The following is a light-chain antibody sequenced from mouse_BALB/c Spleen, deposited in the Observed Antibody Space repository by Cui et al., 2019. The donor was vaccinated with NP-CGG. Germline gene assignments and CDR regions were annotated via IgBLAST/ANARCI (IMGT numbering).Light chain of an antibody. Sequence: QAVVTRESALTTSPGETVTLTCRSSTGAVTTSNYANWVQEKPDHLFTGLIGGTNNRAPGVPARFSGSLIADKAALTITGAQTEDEAIYFCALWYSNHWVFGGGTKLTVL. CDR2: GTN. CDR1: TGAVTTSNY. J-gene: IGLJ1*01. V-gene: IGLV1*01. CDR3: ALWYSNHWV.